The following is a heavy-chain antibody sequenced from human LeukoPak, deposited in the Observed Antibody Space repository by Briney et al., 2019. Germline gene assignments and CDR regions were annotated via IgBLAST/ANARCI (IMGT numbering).Heavy chain of an antibody. V-gene: IGHV4-34*01. CDR2: INHSGST. J-gene: IGHJ5*02. CDR3: ARRTVTDWFDP. CDR1: GGSFSGYY. D-gene: IGHD4-23*01. Sequence: SETLSLTCAVCGGSFSGYYWSWIRQPPGKGLEWIGEINHSGSTNYNPSLKSRVTISVDTSKNQFSLKLSSVTAADTAVYYCARRTVTDWFDPWGQGTLVTVSS.